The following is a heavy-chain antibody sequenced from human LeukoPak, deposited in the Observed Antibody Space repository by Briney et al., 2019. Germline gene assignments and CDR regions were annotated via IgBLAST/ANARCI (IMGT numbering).Heavy chain of an antibody. D-gene: IGHD7-27*01. CDR1: EFTFSDYY. J-gene: IGHJ4*02. Sequence: AGGSLRLPCAASEFTFSDYYMSWIRQVPGKGLEWVSYISGSSSTMYYANSVKGRFTISRDNAKNLLYLQMNSLRAEDTAVYYGAREGGNWGEGYFDYWGQGTLVTVSS. V-gene: IGHV3-11*04. CDR2: ISGSSSTM. CDR3: AREGGNWGEGYFDY.